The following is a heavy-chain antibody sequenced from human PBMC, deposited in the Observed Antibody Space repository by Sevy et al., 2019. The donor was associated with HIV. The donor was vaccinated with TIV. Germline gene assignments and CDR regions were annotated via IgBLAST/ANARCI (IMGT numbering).Heavy chain of an antibody. Sequence: GGSLRLSCAASGFTFSSYSMNWVRQAPGKGLEWVSSISSSSSYIYYADSVKGRFTISRDNAKNSLYLQMNSLRAEDTAVYYCAREIGGDSSGYYYVRSYYGMDVWGQGTTVTVSS. CDR3: AREIGGDSSGYYYVRSYYGMDV. V-gene: IGHV3-21*01. J-gene: IGHJ6*02. D-gene: IGHD3-22*01. CDR1: GFTFSSYS. CDR2: ISSSSSYI.